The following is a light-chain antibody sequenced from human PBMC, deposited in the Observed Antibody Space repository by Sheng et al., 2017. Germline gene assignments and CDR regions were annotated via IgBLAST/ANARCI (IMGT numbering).Light chain of an antibody. CDR3: SSRNSRGDHYV. CDR2: GQN. V-gene: IGLV3-19*01. J-gene: IGLJ1*01. CDR1: SLRSYF. Sequence: SSELTQDPAVSVALGQTIRITCQGDSLRSYFASWYQQRPRQAPLLVIYGQNNRPSGIPDRFSGSNSGNTASLTITGAQAEDEADYYCSSRNSRGDHYVFGPGTKVTIL.